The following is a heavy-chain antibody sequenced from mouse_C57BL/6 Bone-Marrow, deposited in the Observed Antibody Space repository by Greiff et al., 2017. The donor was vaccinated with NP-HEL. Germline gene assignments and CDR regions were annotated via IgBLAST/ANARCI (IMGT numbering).Heavy chain of an antibody. CDR3: ARWRGHH. J-gene: IGHJ3*01. CDR1: GFNIKNTY. CDR2: IAPATVHT. Sequence: EVQLQQSVAELVRPGASVKLSCTASGFNIKNTYMHWVKQRPEQGLEWIVLIAPATVHTTYSPTFQGNATITADTSSNTAYLQLSSLTSEDTAIYYCARWRGHHWGQGTLVTVSA. D-gene: IGHD3-3*01. V-gene: IGHV14-3*01.